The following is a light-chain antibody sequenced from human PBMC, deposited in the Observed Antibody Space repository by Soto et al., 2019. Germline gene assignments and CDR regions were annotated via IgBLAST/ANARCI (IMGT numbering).Light chain of an antibody. Sequence: IEMTPSPSYVFASVGERVAITYWGSQSIGTFLNWYQQKPGEAPNLLIHTSFTLYSGVPSRFSGTGSGTDFTLTISSLQPEDFATYFCQQAFSAEWTFGQGPKVDIK. CDR3: QQAFSAEWT. CDR1: QSIGTF. V-gene: IGKV1-39*01. J-gene: IGKJ1*01. CDR2: TSF.